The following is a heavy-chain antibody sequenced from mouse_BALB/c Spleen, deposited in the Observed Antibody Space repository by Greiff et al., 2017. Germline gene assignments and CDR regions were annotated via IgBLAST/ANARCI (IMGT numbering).Heavy chain of an antibody. V-gene: IGHV1-31*01. D-gene: IGHD2-1*01. Sequence: VHVKQSGPELVKPGASVKISCKASGYSFTGYYMHWVKQSHVKSLEWIGRINPYNGATSYNQNFKDKASLTVDKSSSTAYMELHSLTSEDSAVYYCARENGNYRAMDYWGQGTSVTVSS. CDR2: INPYNGAT. J-gene: IGHJ4*01. CDR3: ARENGNYRAMDY. CDR1: GYSFTGYY.